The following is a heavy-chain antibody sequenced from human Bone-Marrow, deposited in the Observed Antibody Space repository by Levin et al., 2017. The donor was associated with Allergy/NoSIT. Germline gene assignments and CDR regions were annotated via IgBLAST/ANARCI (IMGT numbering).Heavy chain of an antibody. CDR2: IKQDGSEK. CDR3: AREKRGYSGYDSLRTPDPRGGWFDP. V-gene: IGHV3-7*01. D-gene: IGHD5-12*01. Sequence: PSGGSLRLSCAASGFTFSSYWMSWVRQAPGKGLEWVANIKQDGSEKYYVDSVKGRFTISRDNAKNSLYLQMNSLRAEDTAVYYCAREKRGYSGYDSLRTPDPRGGWFDPWGQGTLVTVSS. J-gene: IGHJ5*02. CDR1: GFTFSSYW.